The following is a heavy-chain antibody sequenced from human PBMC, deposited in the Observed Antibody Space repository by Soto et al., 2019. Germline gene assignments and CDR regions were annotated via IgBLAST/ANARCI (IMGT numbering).Heavy chain of an antibody. D-gene: IGHD2-21*02. J-gene: IGHJ6*02. V-gene: IGHV1-69*13. CDR3: ARVGARGHIVVVTANSTSYYCGMDV. CDR2: IIPIFGTA. Sequence: ASVKVSCKASGGTFSSYAISWVRQAPGQGLEWMGGIIPIFGTANYAQKFQGRVTITADESTSTAYMELSSLRSEDTAVYYCARVGARGHIVVVTANSTSYYCGMDVWGQGTTVTVS. CDR1: GGTFSSYA.